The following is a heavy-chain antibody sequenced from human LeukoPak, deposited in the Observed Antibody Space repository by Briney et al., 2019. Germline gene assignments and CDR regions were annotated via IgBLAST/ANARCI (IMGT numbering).Heavy chain of an antibody. V-gene: IGHV4-61*02. CDR2: IYTSGST. Sequence: TLSLTRTVSGGSISSGSYYWSWLRQPAGKGLEWIGRIYTSGSTNYNPSLKSRVTISVDTSKNQFSLKLSSVTAADTAVYYCARDQGEKSAYYDILTGYYAFDIWGQGTMVTVSS. D-gene: IGHD3-9*01. CDR3: ARDQGEKSAYYDILTGYYAFDI. J-gene: IGHJ3*02. CDR1: GGSISSGSYY.